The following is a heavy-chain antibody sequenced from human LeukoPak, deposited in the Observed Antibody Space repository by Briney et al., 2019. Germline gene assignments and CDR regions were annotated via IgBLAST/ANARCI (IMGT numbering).Heavy chain of an antibody. CDR2: IYSGGST. Sequence: GGSLRLSCAASGFTFSSYGMSWVRQAPGKGLEWVSVIYSGGSTYYADSVKGRFTISRDNSKNTLYLQMNSLRAEDTAVYYCAREFYGIAAAGSLNYYYMDVWGKGTTVTISS. V-gene: IGHV3-66*01. CDR3: AREFYGIAAAGSLNYYYMDV. CDR1: GFTFSSYG. D-gene: IGHD6-13*01. J-gene: IGHJ6*03.